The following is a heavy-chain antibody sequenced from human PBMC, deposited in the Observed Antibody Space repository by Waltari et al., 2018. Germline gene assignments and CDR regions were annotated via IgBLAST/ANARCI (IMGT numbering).Heavy chain of an antibody. D-gene: IGHD6-13*01. CDR3: AISGPAAAGFDY. V-gene: IGHV1-24*01. Sequence: QVQLVQSGAEVKKPGAAVKVSCKVSGYTLIELSIHWVRQAPGKGLEWMGGFDPEDGETIYAQKFQGRVTMTEDTSTDPAYMELSSLRSEDTAVYYCAISGPAAAGFDYWGQGTLVTVSS. CDR2: FDPEDGET. J-gene: IGHJ4*02. CDR1: GYTLIELS.